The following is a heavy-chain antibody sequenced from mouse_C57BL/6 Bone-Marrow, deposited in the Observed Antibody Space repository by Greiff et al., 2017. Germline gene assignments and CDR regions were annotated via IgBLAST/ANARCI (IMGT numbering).Heavy chain of an antibody. CDR2: IYPRSGNT. Sequence: VQLQESGAELARPGASVKLSCKASGYTFTSYGISWVKQRTGQGLEWIGEIYPRSGNTYYNEKLKGKATLTADKSSSTAYMELRSLTSEDSAVYFCARFPYYYGSNYFDYWGQGTTLTVSS. J-gene: IGHJ2*01. CDR1: GYTFTSYG. V-gene: IGHV1-81*01. D-gene: IGHD1-1*01. CDR3: ARFPYYYGSNYFDY.